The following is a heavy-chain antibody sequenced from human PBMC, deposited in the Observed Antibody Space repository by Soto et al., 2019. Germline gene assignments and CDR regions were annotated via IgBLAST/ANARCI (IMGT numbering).Heavy chain of an antibody. D-gene: IGHD3-9*01. J-gene: IGHJ6*02. CDR2: INPSGGST. CDR1: GYTFTSYY. Sequence: ASVKVSCKASGYTFTSYYMHWVRQAPGQGLEWMGIINPSGGSTSYAQKYQGRVTTTRDTSTSTVYMELSSLRSEDTAVYYCARVVLYYDILTGYLGYYYYYGMDVWGQGTTVTVSS. CDR3: ARVVLYYDILTGYLGYYYYYGMDV. V-gene: IGHV1-46*03.